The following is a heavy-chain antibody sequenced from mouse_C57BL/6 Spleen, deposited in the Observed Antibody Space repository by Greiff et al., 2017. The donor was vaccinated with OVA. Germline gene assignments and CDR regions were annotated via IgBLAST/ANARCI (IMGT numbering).Heavy chain of an antibody. CDR2: IYPGSGST. D-gene: IGHD1-1*01. CDR3: ARDYGSSYGSPMDY. J-gene: IGHJ4*01. CDR1: GYTFTSYW. V-gene: IGHV1-55*01. Sequence: LQPGAELVKPGASVKMSCKASGYTFTSYWITWVKQRPGQGLEWIGDIYPGSGSTNYNEKFKSKATLTVDTSSSTAYMQLSSLTSEDSAGYYCARDYGSSYGSPMDYWGQGTSVTVSS.